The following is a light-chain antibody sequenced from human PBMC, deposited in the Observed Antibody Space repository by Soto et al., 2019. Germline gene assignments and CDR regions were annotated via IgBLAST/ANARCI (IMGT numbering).Light chain of an antibody. J-gene: IGLJ3*02. V-gene: IGLV4-69*01. CDR2: VYSDGSH. Sequence: QLVLTQSPSASASLGASVKLTCTLSSGQSSYAIAWHQQQPEKGPRFLMKVYSDGSHNKGDGIPDRFSGSSSGAERYLTISATQFEDEYYNYCQTGDPAWVFGGGTKATVL. CDR1: SGQSSYA. CDR3: QTGDPAWV.